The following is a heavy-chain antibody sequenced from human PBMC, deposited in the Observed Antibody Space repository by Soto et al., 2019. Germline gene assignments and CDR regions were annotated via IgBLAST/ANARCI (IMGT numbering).Heavy chain of an antibody. Sequence: QVQLVESGGGVVQPGRSLRLSCAASGFTFSSYGMHWVRQAPGKGLEWVAVIWYDGSNKYYADSVKGRFTISRDNSKTTLYLQMNSLRAEDTAVYYCARGHSSNQPLYYYYGMDVWGQGTTVTVSS. V-gene: IGHV3-33*01. CDR3: ARGHSSNQPLYYYYGMDV. J-gene: IGHJ6*02. CDR2: IWYDGSNK. D-gene: IGHD4-4*01. CDR1: GFTFSSYG.